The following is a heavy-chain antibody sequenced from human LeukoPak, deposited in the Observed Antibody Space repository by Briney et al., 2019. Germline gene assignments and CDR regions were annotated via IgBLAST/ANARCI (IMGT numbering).Heavy chain of an antibody. V-gene: IGHV4-4*02. J-gene: IGHJ4*02. Sequence: SETLSLTCAVSGGSISSNNWWSWVRQPPGKGLEWIGEIYHSGSTNYNPSLKSRVTISVDTSKNQSSLKLTSVTAADTAVYYCARDVGARLPGYWGQGTLVTVSS. CDR1: GGSISSNNW. D-gene: IGHD6-6*01. CDR3: ARDVGARLPGY. CDR2: IYHSGST.